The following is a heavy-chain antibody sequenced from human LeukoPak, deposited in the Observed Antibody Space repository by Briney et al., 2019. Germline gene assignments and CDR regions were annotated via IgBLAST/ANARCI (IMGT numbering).Heavy chain of an antibody. CDR1: GGSFSGYY. CDR3: AKDLRSRIAAAGAPDY. D-gene: IGHD6-13*01. J-gene: IGHJ4*02. CDR2: INHSGST. V-gene: IGHV4-34*01. Sequence: SETLSLTCAVYGGSFSGYYWSWIRQPLGKGLEWIGEINHSGSTNYNPSLKSRVTISVDTSKNQFSLKLSSVTAADTAVYYCAKDLRSRIAAAGAPDYWGQGTLVTVSS.